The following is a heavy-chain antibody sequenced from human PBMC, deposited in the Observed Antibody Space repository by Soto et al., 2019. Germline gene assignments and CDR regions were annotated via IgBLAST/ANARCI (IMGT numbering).Heavy chain of an antibody. CDR3: AREYCSSSRCYNPDY. Sequence: QVQLVQSGPEVGEPGASVKVSCKTSGYAFTTVGISWVRQAPGQGLEWMGWISTDNGDTKYAQKLQGRVTMTTDTSTTTAHMELKSLSSDDTAVYYCAREYCSSSRCYNPDYWGQGTLVTVSS. V-gene: IGHV1-18*01. J-gene: IGHJ4*02. CDR2: ISTDNGDT. D-gene: IGHD2-2*02. CDR1: GYAFTTVG.